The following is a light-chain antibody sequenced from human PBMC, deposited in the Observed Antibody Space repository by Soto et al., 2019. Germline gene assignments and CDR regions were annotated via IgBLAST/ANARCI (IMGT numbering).Light chain of an antibody. V-gene: IGKV3-20*01. CDR1: QSVSSNY. CDR3: QQFGSSIPHT. J-gene: IGKJ2*01. CDR2: GAS. Sequence: EIVLTQSPGTLSLSPGERATLSCRASQSVSSNYLAWYQQKPGQAPRLLIYGASNRATGIPDRFSGSGSGTDFTLTISRLEPEDFGVYYCQQFGSSIPHTFGQGTKLEIK.